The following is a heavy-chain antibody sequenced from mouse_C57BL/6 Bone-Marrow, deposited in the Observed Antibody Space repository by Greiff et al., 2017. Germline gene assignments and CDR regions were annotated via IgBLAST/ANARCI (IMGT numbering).Heavy chain of an antibody. J-gene: IGHJ2*01. D-gene: IGHD2-5*01. V-gene: IGHV5-16*01. CDR2: INYDGSST. CDR3: ARAYYSNYPDY. Sequence: EVKLVESEGGLVQPGSSMKLSCTASGFTFSDYYMAWVRQVPEKGLEWVANINYDGSSTYYLDSLKGRFIISCDNAKTILYLQMSSLKSEDPATYYCARAYYSNYPDYWGQGTTLTVSS. CDR1: GFTFSDYY.